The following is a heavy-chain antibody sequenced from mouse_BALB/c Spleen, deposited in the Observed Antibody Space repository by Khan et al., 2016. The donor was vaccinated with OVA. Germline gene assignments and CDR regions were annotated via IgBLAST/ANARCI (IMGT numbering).Heavy chain of an antibody. Sequence: QVQLQQSGTELVKPGASVKLSCKTSGYTFTRYYMYWVKQRPGQGLEWIGEINPSNGGTNFNEKFKSKATLTVDKLSSKAYMQLSSLTSEDSAVYYCTRKDYYGSSHRYFDVWGGGTTVTVSS. CDR1: GYTFTRYY. CDR3: TRKDYYGSSHRYFDV. CDR2: INPSNGGT. D-gene: IGHD1-1*01. J-gene: IGHJ1*01. V-gene: IGHV1-53*01.